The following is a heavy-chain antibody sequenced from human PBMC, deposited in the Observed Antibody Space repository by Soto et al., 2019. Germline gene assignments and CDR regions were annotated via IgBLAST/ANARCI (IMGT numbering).Heavy chain of an antibody. CDR2: INHSGST. J-gene: IGHJ5*02. Sequence: SETLSLTCAVYGGSFSGYYWSWIRQPPGKGLEWIGEINHSGSTNYNPSLKSRVTISVDTSKNQFSLKLSSVTAADTAVYYCARALCSSTSCYAAMIPNWFDPWGQGTLVTVSS. V-gene: IGHV4-34*01. CDR3: ARALCSSTSCYAAMIPNWFDP. CDR1: GGSFSGYY. D-gene: IGHD2-2*01.